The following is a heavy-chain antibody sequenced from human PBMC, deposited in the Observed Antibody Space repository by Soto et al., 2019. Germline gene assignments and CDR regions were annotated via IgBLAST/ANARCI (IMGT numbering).Heavy chain of an antibody. V-gene: IGHV4-61*01. J-gene: IGHJ5*02. CDR2: IYYSGST. Sequence: PSETLSLTCTVSGGSISSSSYYWSWIRQPPGKGLEWIGYIYYSGSTNYNPSLKSRVTISVDTSKNQFSLNLSSVTAADTAVYYCARGAPRRFNWFDPWGQGTLVTVSS. CDR1: GGSISSSSYY. CDR3: ARGAPRRFNWFDP. D-gene: IGHD3-3*01.